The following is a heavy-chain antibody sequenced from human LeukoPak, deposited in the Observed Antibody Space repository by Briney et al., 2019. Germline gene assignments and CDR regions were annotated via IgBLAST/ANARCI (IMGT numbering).Heavy chain of an antibody. CDR1: GGSFSSYY. J-gene: IGHJ4*02. CDR3: ARGSSGWYYFDY. D-gene: IGHD6-19*01. Sequence: SESLSLTCTVSGGSFSSYYWSWLRQPPGKGLVWIGYIYYSGSTNYNPSLKSRVTISVDTSKNQFSLKLSSVTAADTAVYYCARGSSGWYYFDYWGQGTLVTVSS. CDR2: IYYSGST. V-gene: IGHV4-59*01.